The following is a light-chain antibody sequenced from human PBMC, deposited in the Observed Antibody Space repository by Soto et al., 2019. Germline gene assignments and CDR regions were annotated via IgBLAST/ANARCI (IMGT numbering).Light chain of an antibody. CDR3: SLSFGGTVV. V-gene: IGLV7-46*01. CDR1: TGGVTSGHW. J-gene: IGLJ2*01. Sequence: QAVVTQETSMTVSPGGTVTLTCGSSTGGVTSGHWPYWLQQKAGQAPRTLIYDATNKHSWTPARFSGSLLGGKAALTLSGAQPEDESEYYCSLSFGGTVVFGGGTKLTVL. CDR2: DAT.